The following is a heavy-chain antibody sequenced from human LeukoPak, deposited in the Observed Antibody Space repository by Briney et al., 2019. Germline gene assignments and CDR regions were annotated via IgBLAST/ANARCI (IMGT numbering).Heavy chain of an antibody. D-gene: IGHD1-26*01. CDR3: AKEYTGTFSPFPSYFDN. V-gene: IGHV3-23*01. CDR2: ISGSGGST. J-gene: IGHJ4*02. Sequence: QPGGSLRLSCAASGFTFSSYAMSWVRQAPGKGLEWVSAISGSGGSTYYADSVKGRFTISRDNSKNTLYLQMNSLRAEDTAIYYCAKEYTGTFSPFPSYFDNWGQGTLVTVSS. CDR1: GFTFSSYA.